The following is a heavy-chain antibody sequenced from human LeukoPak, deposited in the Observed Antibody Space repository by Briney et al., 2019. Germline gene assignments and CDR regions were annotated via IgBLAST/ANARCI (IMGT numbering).Heavy chain of an antibody. CDR3: AKDVAVVVPAAIIY. Sequence: PGGSLRLSCAASGFTFISYAMSWVRQAPGKGLEWVSAISDNGGSTYYADSVKGRFTISRDNSKNTLYLQMNSLRAEDTAVYYCAKDVAVVVPAAIIYWGQGTLVTVSS. CDR1: GFTFISYA. D-gene: IGHD2-2*01. CDR2: ISDNGGST. J-gene: IGHJ4*02. V-gene: IGHV3-23*01.